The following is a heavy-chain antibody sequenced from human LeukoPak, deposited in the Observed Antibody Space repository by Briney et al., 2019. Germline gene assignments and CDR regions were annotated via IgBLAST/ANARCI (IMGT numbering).Heavy chain of an antibody. Sequence: SETLSLTCTVSGGSISSYYWSWIRQPPGKGLEWIGYIYYSGSTNYNPSLKSRVTISVDTSKNQFSLKLSSVTAADTAVYYCARLWSTDCSGGSCPHQPNYWGQGTLVTVSS. D-gene: IGHD2-15*01. CDR1: GGSISSYY. CDR2: IYYSGST. V-gene: IGHV4-59*12. J-gene: IGHJ4*02. CDR3: ARLWSTDCSGGSCPHQPNY.